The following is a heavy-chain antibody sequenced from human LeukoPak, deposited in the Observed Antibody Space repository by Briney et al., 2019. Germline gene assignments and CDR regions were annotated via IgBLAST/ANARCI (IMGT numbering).Heavy chain of an antibody. CDR3: ARGVIQLSTDAFDI. CDR2: IYYSGST. Sequence: SETLSLTCTDSGGSISGYYWSWIRQPPGKGLEWIGYIYYSGSTNYNPSLKSRVTISVDTSKNQFSLKLSSVTAADTAVYYCARGVIQLSTDAFDIWGQGTMVTVSS. D-gene: IGHD5-18*01. V-gene: IGHV4-59*01. J-gene: IGHJ3*02. CDR1: GGSISGYY.